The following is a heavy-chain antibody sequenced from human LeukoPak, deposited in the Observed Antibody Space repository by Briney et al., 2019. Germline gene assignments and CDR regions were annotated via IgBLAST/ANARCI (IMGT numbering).Heavy chain of an antibody. Sequence: GGSLRLSCAASGFTVNSDYMSWVRQAPGKGLEWVSVIYSDGGTKYADSVKGRFTISRDNSKNTLYLQMNSLRAEDTAVYYCAKGDGSGSYIVRGFDYWGQGTLVTVSS. CDR3: AKGDGSGSYIVRGFDY. CDR1: GFTVNSDY. J-gene: IGHJ4*02. D-gene: IGHD3-10*01. V-gene: IGHV3-53*01. CDR2: IYSDGGT.